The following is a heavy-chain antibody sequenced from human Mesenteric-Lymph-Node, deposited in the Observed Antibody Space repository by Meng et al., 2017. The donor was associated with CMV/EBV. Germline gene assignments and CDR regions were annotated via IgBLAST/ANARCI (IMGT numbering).Heavy chain of an antibody. Sequence: ASVKVSCKASGYTFTDYYMHWVRQAPGQGLEWMGWINPNSGGTNYAQKFQGRVTMTRDTSINTAYMELTRLRSDDTAIYYCATMSFDYVWGSYRRPGTRDDSWGQGTLVTVSS. CDR1: GYTFTDYY. CDR2: INPNSGGT. J-gene: IGHJ4*02. D-gene: IGHD3-16*02. V-gene: IGHV1-2*02. CDR3: ATMSFDYVWGSYRRPGTRDDS.